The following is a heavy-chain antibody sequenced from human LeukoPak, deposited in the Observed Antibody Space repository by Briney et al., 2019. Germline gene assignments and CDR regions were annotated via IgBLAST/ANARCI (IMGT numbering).Heavy chain of an antibody. CDR2: ISSSSSYI. V-gene: IGHV3-21*01. CDR3: ARAHGSALRFLEWLLSPGWFDP. D-gene: IGHD3-3*01. Sequence: PGGSLRLSCAASGFTFSSYSMNWVRQAPGKGLEWVSSISSSSSYIYYADSVKGRFTISRDNAKNSLYLQMNSLRAEDTAVYYCARAHGSALRFLEWLLSPGWFDPWGQGTLVTVSS. J-gene: IGHJ5*02. CDR1: GFTFSSYS.